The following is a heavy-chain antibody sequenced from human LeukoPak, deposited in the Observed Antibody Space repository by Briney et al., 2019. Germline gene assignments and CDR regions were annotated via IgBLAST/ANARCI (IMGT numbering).Heavy chain of an antibody. Sequence: SETLSLTCTVSGGSISSSSYYWGWIRQPPGKGLEWIGSIYYSGSTYYNPSLKSRVTISVDTSKNQFSLKLSSVTAADTAVYYCARSWYYYDSSGYYSGYFDHWGQGTLVTVSS. D-gene: IGHD3-22*01. CDR1: GGSISSSSYY. CDR3: ARSWYYYDSSGYYSGYFDH. CDR2: IYYSGST. J-gene: IGHJ4*02. V-gene: IGHV4-39*07.